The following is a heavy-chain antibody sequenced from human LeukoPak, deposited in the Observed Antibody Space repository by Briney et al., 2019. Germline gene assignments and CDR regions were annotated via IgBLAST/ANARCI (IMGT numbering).Heavy chain of an antibody. CDR2: IIPIFGTA. Sequence: SVKVSCKASGGTFSSHAISWVRQAPGQGLEWMGGIIPIFGTANYAQKFQGRVTITADESTSTAYMELSSLRSEDTAVYYCARLPDYGDYGDDYWGQGTLVTVSS. D-gene: IGHD4-17*01. J-gene: IGHJ4*02. CDR1: GGTFSSHA. CDR3: ARLPDYGDYGDDY. V-gene: IGHV1-69*01.